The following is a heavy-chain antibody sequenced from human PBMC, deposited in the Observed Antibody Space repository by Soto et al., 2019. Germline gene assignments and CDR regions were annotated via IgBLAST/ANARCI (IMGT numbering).Heavy chain of an antibody. CDR2: IYHSGST. CDR3: ARKDAVSVYYFDY. CDR1: GDSISSTNW. J-gene: IGHJ4*02. D-gene: IGHD6-19*01. Sequence: QVQLQESGPGLVKPAGTLSLTCAVSGDSISSTNWWSWVRQPPGKGLEWIGEIYHSGSTNYSPSLKRRVTISVDKSKNQFSLGLSSVTAADTAVYYCARKDAVSVYYFDYWGQGTLVTVSS. V-gene: IGHV4-4*02.